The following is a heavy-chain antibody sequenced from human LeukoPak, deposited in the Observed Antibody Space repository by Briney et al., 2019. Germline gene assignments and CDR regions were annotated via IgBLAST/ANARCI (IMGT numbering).Heavy chain of an antibody. J-gene: IGHJ5*02. CDR1: GFTFSIAW. Sequence: GGSLRLSCAASGFTFSIAWMTWVRQAPGKGLEWVGRIKSKTDGGTTDYAAPVKDRFIISRDDSKNTLYLQMNSLKTEDTAVYYCTTGYGDYVIPWGQGTQVTVSS. D-gene: IGHD4-17*01. CDR3: TTGYGDYVIP. CDR2: IKSKTDGGTT. V-gene: IGHV3-15*01.